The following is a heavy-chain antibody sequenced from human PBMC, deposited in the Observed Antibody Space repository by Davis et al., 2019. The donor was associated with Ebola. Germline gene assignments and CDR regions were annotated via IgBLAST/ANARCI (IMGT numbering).Heavy chain of an antibody. CDR3: TTPGGQDSGYDVFEI. V-gene: IGHV1-46*03. D-gene: IGHD5-12*01. CDR1: GYTFTSYA. CDR2: INPNDGRT. Sequence: AASVKVSCKASGYTFTSYAINWVRQAPGQGLEWMGMINPNDGRTIYAQKFQGRVTVTRDTSTTTVYMDLSSLRSEDTALYYCTTPGGQDSGYDVFEIWGQGTMVTVSS. J-gene: IGHJ3*02.